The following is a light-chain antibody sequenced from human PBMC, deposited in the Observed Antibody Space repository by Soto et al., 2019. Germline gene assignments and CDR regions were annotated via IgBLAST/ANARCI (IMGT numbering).Light chain of an antibody. Sequence: AIRMTQSPSSFSASTVDRFTITCRASQGISIYLAWYQQKPGKAPKLLISQASSLESGVPSRFSGSGSETEFTLTISGLQPDDFATYYCQQYNSYWTFGQGTKVDIK. CDR3: QQYNSYWT. V-gene: IGKV1-8*01. CDR2: QAS. J-gene: IGKJ1*01. CDR1: QGISIY.